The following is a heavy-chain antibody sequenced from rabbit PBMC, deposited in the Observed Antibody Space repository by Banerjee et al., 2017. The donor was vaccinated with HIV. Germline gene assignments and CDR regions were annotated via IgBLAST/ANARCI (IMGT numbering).Heavy chain of an antibody. D-gene: IGHD4-1*01. V-gene: IGHV1S45*01. CDR3: ARDLAGVIGWNFNL. J-gene: IGHJ4*01. CDR2: VGAGSGGST. CDR1: GFSFSGNYY. Sequence: QEQLEESGGDLVKPEGSLTLTCTASGFSFSGNYYMCWVRQAPGKGLEWIVCVGAGSGGSTYYASWAKGRFTISKASWTTVTLQMTSLTAADTASYFCARDLAGVIGWNFNLWGPGTLVTVS.